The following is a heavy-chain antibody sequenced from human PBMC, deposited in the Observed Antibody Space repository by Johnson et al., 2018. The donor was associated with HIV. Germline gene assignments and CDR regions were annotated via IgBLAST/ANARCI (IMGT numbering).Heavy chain of an antibody. V-gene: IGHV3-30*04. D-gene: IGHD6-19*01. CDR3: ARFDSGWQWQGVDI. CDR2: ISYDGSNK. J-gene: IGHJ3*02. Sequence: QVQLVESGGGVVQPGRSLRLSCAASGFTFSSYAMHWVRQAPGKGLEWVAVISYDGSNKYYADSVKGRFTISRDNSKNTLYLQMNSLRAEDTAVYYCARFDSGWQWQGVDIWGQGTMVTVSS. CDR1: GFTFSSYA.